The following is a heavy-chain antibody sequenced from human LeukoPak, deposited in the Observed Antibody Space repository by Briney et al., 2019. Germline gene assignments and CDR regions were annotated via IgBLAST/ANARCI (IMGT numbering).Heavy chain of an antibody. CDR1: GFTFSSYG. J-gene: IGHJ4*02. Sequence: PGGSLRLSCAASGFTFSSYGMHWVRQAPGKGLEWVSAISGSGGSTYYADSVKGRFTISRDNSKNTLYLQMNSLRAEDTAVYYCAKSPRVRGKVDYWGQGTLVTVSS. CDR3: AKSPRVRGKVDY. CDR2: ISGSGGST. V-gene: IGHV3-23*01. D-gene: IGHD3-10*01.